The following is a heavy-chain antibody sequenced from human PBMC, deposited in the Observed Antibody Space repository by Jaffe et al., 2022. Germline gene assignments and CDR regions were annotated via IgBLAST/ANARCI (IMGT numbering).Heavy chain of an antibody. V-gene: IGHV3-30*02. CDR3: AKETYGDVYYFDY. D-gene: IGHD4-17*01. CDR1: GFTFSSYG. J-gene: IGHJ4*02. Sequence: QVQLVESGGGVVQPGGSLRLSCAASGFTFSSYGMHWVRQAPGKGLEWVAFIRYDGSNKYYADSVKGRFTISRDNSKNTLYLQMNSLRAEDTAVYYCAKETYGDVYYFDYWGQGTLVTVSS. CDR2: IRYDGSNK.